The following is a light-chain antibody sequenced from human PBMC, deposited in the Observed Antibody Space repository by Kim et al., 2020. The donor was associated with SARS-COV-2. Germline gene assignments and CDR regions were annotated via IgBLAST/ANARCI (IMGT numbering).Light chain of an antibody. V-gene: IGKV3-20*01. CDR2: AAS. CDR3: QQYGSSPWT. CDR1: QSVSSSY. J-gene: IGKJ1*01. Sequence: LSPGEGATPSCRASQSVSSSYLAWYQQKPGQAPRLLIYAASTWATGIPDRFSGSGSGTDFTLTISRLEPEDFAVYYCQQYGSSPWTFGQGTKVDI.